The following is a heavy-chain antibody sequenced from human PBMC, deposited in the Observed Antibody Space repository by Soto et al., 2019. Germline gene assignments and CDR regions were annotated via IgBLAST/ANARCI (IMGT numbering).Heavy chain of an antibody. CDR3: AKDLLYYDFWSGYPRENYYGMDV. Sequence: GGSLRLSCAASGFTFSSYAMSWVRQAPGKGLEWVSAISGSGGSTYYADSVKGRFTISRDNSKNTLYLQMNSLRAEDTAVYYCAKDLLYYDFWSGYPRENYYGMDVWGQGTTVTVSS. D-gene: IGHD3-3*01. J-gene: IGHJ6*02. CDR1: GFTFSSYA. V-gene: IGHV3-23*01. CDR2: ISGSGGST.